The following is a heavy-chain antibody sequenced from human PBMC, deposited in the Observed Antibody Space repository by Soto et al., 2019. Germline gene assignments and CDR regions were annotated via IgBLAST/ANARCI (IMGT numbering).Heavy chain of an antibody. J-gene: IGHJ4*02. Sequence: SETLSLTCTVSGGSISSYYWSWIRQPPGKGLEWIGYIYYSGSTNYNPSLESRVTISVDTSENQFSLKLSSVTAADTAVYYCARYSSDYGDYSFDYWGQGTLVTVSS. CDR2: IYYSGST. V-gene: IGHV4-59*01. CDR1: GGSISSYY. D-gene: IGHD4-17*01. CDR3: ARYSSDYGDYSFDY.